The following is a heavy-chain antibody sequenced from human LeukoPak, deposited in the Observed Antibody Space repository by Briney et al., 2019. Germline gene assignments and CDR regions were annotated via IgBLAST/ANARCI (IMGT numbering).Heavy chain of an antibody. V-gene: IGHV3-74*01. CDR1: GFTFSSYW. CDR2: ISSDGSST. D-gene: IGHD3-10*01. J-gene: IGHJ4*02. CDR3: ATLGSYFDY. Sequence: GGSLRLSCAASGFTFSSYWMHWVRQAPGKRLVWVSRISSDGSSTSYADSVMGRFTVSRDNAENTLFLQMNSLRAEDTAVYYCATLGSYFDYWGQGTLVTVSP.